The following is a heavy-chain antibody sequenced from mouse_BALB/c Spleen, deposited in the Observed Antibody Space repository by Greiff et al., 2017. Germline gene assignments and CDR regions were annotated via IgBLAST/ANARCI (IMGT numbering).Heavy chain of an antibody. CDR3: AKSSPTMITPWCAY. J-gene: IGHJ3*01. D-gene: IGHD2-4*01. Sequence: VQLQQSGPGLVAPSQSLSITCTVSGFSLTSYGVSWVRQPPGKGLEWLGVIWGDGSTNYHSALISRLSISKDNSKSQVFLKLNRLQTDDTATYYCAKSSPTMITPWCAYWGQGSLVTVSA. V-gene: IGHV2-3*01. CDR1: GFSLTSYG. CDR2: IWGDGST.